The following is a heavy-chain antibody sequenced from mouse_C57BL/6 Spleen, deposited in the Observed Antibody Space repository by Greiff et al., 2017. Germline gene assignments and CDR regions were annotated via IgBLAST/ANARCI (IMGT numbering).Heavy chain of an antibody. CDR2: ISSGSSTI. D-gene: IGHD2-1*01. CDR3: ARRFYYGNFYAMDY. J-gene: IGHJ4*01. Sequence: DVHLVESGGGLVKPGGSLKLSCAASGFTFSDYGMHWVRQAPEKGLEWVAYISSGSSTIYYADTVKGRFTISRDNAKNTLFLQMTSLRSVDTAMYYCARRFYYGNFYAMDYWGQGTSVTVSS. V-gene: IGHV5-17*01. CDR1: GFTFSDYG.